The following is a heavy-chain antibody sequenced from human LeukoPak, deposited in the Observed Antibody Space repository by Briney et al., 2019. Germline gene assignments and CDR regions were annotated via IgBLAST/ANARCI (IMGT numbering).Heavy chain of an antibody. CDR2: IRYDGSNK. J-gene: IGHJ5*02. Sequence: GGSLRLSCAASGFTFSSYGMHWVRQAPRKGLEWVAFIRYDGSNKYYADSVKGRFTISRDNSKNTLYLQMNSLRAEDTAVSYCAKDRMGDIVVVPAAIRFDPWGQGTLVTVSS. CDR3: AKDRMGDIVVVPAAIRFDP. D-gene: IGHD2-2*01. V-gene: IGHV3-30*02. CDR1: GFTFSSYG.